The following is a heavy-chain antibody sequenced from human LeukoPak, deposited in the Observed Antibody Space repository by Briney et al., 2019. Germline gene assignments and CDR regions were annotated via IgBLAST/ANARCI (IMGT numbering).Heavy chain of an antibody. J-gene: IGHJ4*02. D-gene: IGHD1-26*01. V-gene: IGHV3-7*02. CDR1: GFTFSSNW. CDR3: AKSESYRFDY. CDR2: IKEDGSEK. Sequence: PGGSLRLSCAASGFTFSSNWMSWVRQAPGKGLEWVANIKEDGSEKYYVDSVKGRFTISRDNAKNSLYLQVNSLRDEDTAVYYCAKSESYRFDYWGQGILVTVSS.